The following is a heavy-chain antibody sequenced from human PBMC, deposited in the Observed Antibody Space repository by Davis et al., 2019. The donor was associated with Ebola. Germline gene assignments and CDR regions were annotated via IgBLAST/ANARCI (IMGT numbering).Heavy chain of an antibody. CDR1: SGSISSYY. CDR3: ARGRGYCSGGSCYAIYYYYGMDV. J-gene: IGHJ6*02. Sequence: PSETLSLTSTVASGSISSYYWSWIRQPPGKGLEWVGYIYYSGSTNYNPSLKSRVTISVDTSKNQFSLKLRSVTAADTAVYYCARGRGYCSGGSCYAIYYYYGMDVWGQGTTVTVSS. CDR2: IYYSGST. V-gene: IGHV4-59*12. D-gene: IGHD2-15*01.